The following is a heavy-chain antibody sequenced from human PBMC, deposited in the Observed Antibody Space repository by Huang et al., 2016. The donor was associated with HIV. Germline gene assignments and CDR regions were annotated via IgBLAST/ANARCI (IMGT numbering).Heavy chain of an antibody. D-gene: IGHD3-22*01. CDR3: ARDCRKGHYYDSNGKRRLLYYYYMDV. V-gene: IGHV1-18*01. CDR2: IYTDNGYT. J-gene: IGHJ6*03. Sequence: QVHLVQSGAEVKKPGASVKVSCKAYGYTFTTYGLSWVRQAPGQGLEWMGWIYTDNGYTKYAQKFKGRVTMTEDTATSTAYMEVRRRRSDDTAVYYGARDCRKGHYYDSNGKRRLLYYYYMDVWGKGTTVIVSS. CDR1: GYTFTTYG.